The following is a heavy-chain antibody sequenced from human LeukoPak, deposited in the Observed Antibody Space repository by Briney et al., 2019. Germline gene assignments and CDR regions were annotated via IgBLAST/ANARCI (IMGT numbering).Heavy chain of an antibody. CDR3: ARAVSYSSSWYYFDY. CDR2: IFHSGST. CDR1: GHSISSGYY. Sequence: KPSETLSPTRAGSGHSISSGYYWAWIRQPPGKRLEWIGSIFHSGSTSYNLSLKSRVTISVDTSKNQFPLKLSSVTAADPAVYYCARAVSYSSSWYYFDYWGQGTLVTVSS. D-gene: IGHD6-13*01. V-gene: IGHV4-38-2*01. J-gene: IGHJ4*02.